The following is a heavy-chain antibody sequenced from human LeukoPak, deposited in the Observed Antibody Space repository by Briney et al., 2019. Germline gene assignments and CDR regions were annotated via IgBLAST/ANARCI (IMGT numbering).Heavy chain of an antibody. D-gene: IGHD3-22*01. Sequence: GGSLRLSCAASGFTFSSYAMSWVRQAPGKGLEWVSAISGSGGSTYYADSVKGRFTISRDNSKNTLYLQMNSLRVEDTAVYYCAKKYYDSSGYYLGSYYFDYWGQGTLVTVSS. CDR2: ISGSGGST. CDR3: AKKYYDSSGYYLGSYYFDY. CDR1: GFTFSSYA. J-gene: IGHJ4*02. V-gene: IGHV3-23*01.